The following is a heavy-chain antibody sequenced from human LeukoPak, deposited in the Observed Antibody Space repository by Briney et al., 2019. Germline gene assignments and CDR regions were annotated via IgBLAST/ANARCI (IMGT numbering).Heavy chain of an antibody. CDR1: GFTFNIYA. CDR2: ISSSSSTI. Sequence: GGSLRLSCEASGFTFNIYAMNWVRQAPGKGLECVSYISSSSSTIYYADSVKGRFTISRDNAKNSLYLQMNSLRAEDTAVYYCARGRELPLYYFDYWGQGTLVTVSS. D-gene: IGHD1-26*01. CDR3: ARGRELPLYYFDY. J-gene: IGHJ4*02. V-gene: IGHV3-48*04.